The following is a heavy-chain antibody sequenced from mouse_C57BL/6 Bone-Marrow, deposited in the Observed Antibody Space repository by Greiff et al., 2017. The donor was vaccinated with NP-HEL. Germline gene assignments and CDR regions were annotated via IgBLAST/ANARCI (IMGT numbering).Heavy chain of an antibody. Sequence: EVKLMESGEGLVKPGGSLKLSCAASGFTFSSYAMSWVRQTPEKRLEWVAYISSGGDYTYYADTVKGRFTISRDNARNTLYLQMSSLKSEDTAMYYCTRNSGSSDLDYWGQGTTLTASS. V-gene: IGHV5-9-1*02. CDR2: ISSGGDYT. CDR1: GFTFSSYA. D-gene: IGHD1-1*01. J-gene: IGHJ2*01. CDR3: TRNSGSSDLDY.